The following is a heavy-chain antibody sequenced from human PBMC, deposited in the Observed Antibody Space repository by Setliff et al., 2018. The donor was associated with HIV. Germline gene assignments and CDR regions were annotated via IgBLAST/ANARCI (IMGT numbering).Heavy chain of an antibody. V-gene: IGHV4-39*07. CDR2: IYYSGNT. CDR1: GVSTISSSSSYY. CDR3: ARVPTSSWYVTTQRTKEYFHH. Sequence: SETLSLTCIVSGVSTISSSSSYYWGWIRQPPGKGLEWIGSIYYSGNTYYNPSLKSRVTISTDTSRNQFSLRLSSVTAADTAIYYCARVPTSSWYVTTQRTKEYFHHWGQGTLVTVSS. J-gene: IGHJ1*01. D-gene: IGHD6-13*01.